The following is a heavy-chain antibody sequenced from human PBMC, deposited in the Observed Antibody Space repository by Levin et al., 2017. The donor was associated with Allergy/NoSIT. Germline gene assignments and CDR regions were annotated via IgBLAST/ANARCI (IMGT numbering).Heavy chain of an antibody. CDR2: ISSSGSTI. V-gene: IGHV3-48*03. D-gene: IGHD4-17*01. Sequence: GGSLRLSCAASGFTFSSYEMNWVRQAPGKGLEWVSYISSSGSTIYYADSVKGRFTISRDNAKNSLYLQMNSLRAEDTAVYYCARSNNYGDDDCGYWGQGTLVTVSS. CDR1: GFTFSSYE. J-gene: IGHJ4*02. CDR3: ARSNNYGDDDCGY.